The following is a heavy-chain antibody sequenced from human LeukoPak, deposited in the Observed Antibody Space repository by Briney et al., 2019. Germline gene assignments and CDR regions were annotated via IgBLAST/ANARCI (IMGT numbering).Heavy chain of an antibody. D-gene: IGHD6-13*01. CDR3: ARWGSSWYPDAFDI. CDR1: GGSISNYY. J-gene: IGHJ3*02. CDR2: ISYSGST. Sequence: SGTLSLTCTVSGGSISNYYWSWIRQPPGKGLECIGYISYSGSTNYNPSLKSRVTISVDTSKNQFSLKLSSVTAADAAVYYCARWGSSWYPDAFDIWGQGTMVTVSS. V-gene: IGHV4-59*01.